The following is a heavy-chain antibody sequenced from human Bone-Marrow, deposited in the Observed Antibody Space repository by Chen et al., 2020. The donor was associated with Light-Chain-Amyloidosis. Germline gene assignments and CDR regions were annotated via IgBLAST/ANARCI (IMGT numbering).Heavy chain of an antibody. CDR1: GFTFSSFA. V-gene: IGHV3-23*01. CDR3: AKGRGQQLVPFDY. J-gene: IGHJ4*02. CDR2: ISGNGGST. Sequence: EVQLMESGGGLVQPGGSLRLSCAVSGFTFSSFAMSWVRQAPGKGLEGVSIISGNGGSTSYADSVKGRFTVSRDNSKNTLYLQMNSLRADDTAIYYCAKGRGQQLVPFDYWGQGTLVTVSS. D-gene: IGHD6-13*01.